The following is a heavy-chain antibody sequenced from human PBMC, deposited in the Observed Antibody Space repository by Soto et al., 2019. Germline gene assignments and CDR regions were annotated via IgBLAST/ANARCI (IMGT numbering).Heavy chain of an antibody. V-gene: IGHV1-58*02. Sequence: ASVKVSCKASGFTVRISAMQWVRQARGQRPEWIGWIVVGNGNTNYAQKFQERVTITRDMSTSTAYMELSSLTSEDTAVYYCAAPYNDDSSGYWGPYLWGQGTLVTVSS. CDR2: IVVGNGNT. D-gene: IGHD3-22*01. CDR3: AAPYNDDSSGYWGPYL. CDR1: GFTVRISA. J-gene: IGHJ4*02.